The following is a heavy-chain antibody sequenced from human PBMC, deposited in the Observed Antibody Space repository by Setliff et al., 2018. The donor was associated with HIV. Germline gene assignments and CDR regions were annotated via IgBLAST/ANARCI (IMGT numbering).Heavy chain of an antibody. CDR2: IYYSGST. D-gene: IGHD3-3*01. V-gene: IGHV4-59*01. J-gene: IGHJ2*01. CDR1: GGSISSYY. CDR3: ARGVGEYYNFWSGYPAWYFDL. Sequence: SETLSLTCTVSGGSISSYYWSWIRQPPGKGLEWIGYIYYSGSTNYNPSLKSRVTISVDTSKNQFSLKLSSVTAAVTAVYYCARGVGEYYNFWSGYPAWYFDLWGRGTLVTVSS.